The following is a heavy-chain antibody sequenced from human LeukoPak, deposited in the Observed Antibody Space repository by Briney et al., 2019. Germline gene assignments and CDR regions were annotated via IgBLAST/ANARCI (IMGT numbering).Heavy chain of an antibody. D-gene: IGHD2-2*01. V-gene: IGHV3-64*01. CDR2: ISSNGGST. Sequence: GGSLRLSCAASGFTFSSHAMHWVRQAPGKGLEYVSAISSNGGSTFYANSVKGRFTISRDNSKNTLFLQMGSLRADDMAVYYCVRARSSWPFDYWGQGALSPSPQ. J-gene: IGHJ4*02. CDR3: VRARSSWPFDY. CDR1: GFTFSSHA.